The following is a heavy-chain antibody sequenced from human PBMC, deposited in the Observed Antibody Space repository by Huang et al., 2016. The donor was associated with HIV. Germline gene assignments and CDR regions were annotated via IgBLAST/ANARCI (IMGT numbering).Heavy chain of an antibody. CDR3: ARGGGYYDILSDY. Sequence: QVQLVESGGGLVKPGGSLRLSRAASGFTFSDYYMGWIRQGQGKGLEWVSYIRSSGSTIYYADSGKGRFTISRDNAKNSLYLQMNSLRAEDTAVYYCARGGGYYDILSDYWGQGTLVTVSS. V-gene: IGHV3-11*04. D-gene: IGHD3-9*01. CDR2: IRSSGSTI. CDR1: GFTFSDYY. J-gene: IGHJ4*02.